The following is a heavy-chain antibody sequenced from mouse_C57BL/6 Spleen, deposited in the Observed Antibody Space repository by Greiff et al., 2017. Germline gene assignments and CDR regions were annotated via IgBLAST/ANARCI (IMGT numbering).Heavy chain of an antibody. D-gene: IGHD2-13*01. CDR3: ARRDYRGWYFDV. CDR2: INPNNGGT. CDR1: GYTFTDYN. J-gene: IGHJ1*03. Sequence: VQLQQSGPELVKPGASVKIPCKASGYTFTDYNMDWVKQSHGKSLEWIGDINPNNGGTIYNQKFKGKATLTVDKSSSTAYMELRSLTSEDTAVYYCARRDYRGWYFDVWGTGTTVTVSS. V-gene: IGHV1-18*01.